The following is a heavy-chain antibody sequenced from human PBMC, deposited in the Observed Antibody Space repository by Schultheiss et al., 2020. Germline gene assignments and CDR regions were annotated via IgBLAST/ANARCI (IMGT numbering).Heavy chain of an antibody. D-gene: IGHD4-17*01. CDR1: GFTFTNVW. CDR3: ATGATVTTEMGFDY. V-gene: IGHV3-15*01. J-gene: IGHJ4*02. CDR2: IKSKSDGGAT. Sequence: GGSLRLSCAASGFTFTNVWMSWVRQAPGKGLEWVGRIKSKSDGGATDYAAPVKGRFTISRDDSKTTLYLQLNSLKTEDTALYYCATGATVTTEMGFDYWGKGTLVTVPS.